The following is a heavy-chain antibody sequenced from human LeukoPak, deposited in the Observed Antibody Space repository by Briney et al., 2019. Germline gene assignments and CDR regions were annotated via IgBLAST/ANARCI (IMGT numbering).Heavy chain of an antibody. CDR2: VIPNSGAT. V-gene: IGHV1-2*02. Sequence: ASVKVSCKTSGYTFTDYYMHWVRQAPGQGLEWMGWVIPNSGATRYAQKFQGRVTMTRDTSITTAYMELSRLTSDDTAVYCCARDHDYGDYDAPGVFDIWGQGTMVTVSA. CDR1: GYTFTDYY. CDR3: ARDHDYGDYDAPGVFDI. D-gene: IGHD4-17*01. J-gene: IGHJ3*02.